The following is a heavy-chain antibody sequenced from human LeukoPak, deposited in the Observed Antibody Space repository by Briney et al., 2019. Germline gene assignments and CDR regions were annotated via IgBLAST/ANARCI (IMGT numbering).Heavy chain of an antibody. CDR1: GYTFTSYG. CDR2: ISAYNGNT. Sequence: ASVTVSCKASGYTFTSYGISWVRQAPGQGLEWMGWISAYNGNTNYAQKLQGRVTMTTDTSTSTAYMELRSLRSDDTAVYYCARDATRGYSYGYGEASDYWGQGTLVTVSS. CDR3: ARDATRGYSYGYGEASDY. V-gene: IGHV1-18*01. J-gene: IGHJ4*02. D-gene: IGHD5-18*01.